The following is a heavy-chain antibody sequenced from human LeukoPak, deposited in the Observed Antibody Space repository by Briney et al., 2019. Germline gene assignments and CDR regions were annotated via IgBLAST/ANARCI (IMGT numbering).Heavy chain of an antibody. V-gene: IGHV4-34*01. CDR3: ARLYTSDIKYDS. CDR1: GGSFSGYY. CDR2: INHSGST. J-gene: IGHJ4*02. Sequence: TTSETLSLTCAVYGGSFSGYYWSWIRQPPGKGLEWIGEINHSGSTNYNPSLKSRVTISVDTSKSQFSLKLSSVTAADTAVYYCARLYTSDIKYDSWGQGTLVTVSS. D-gene: IGHD6-6*01.